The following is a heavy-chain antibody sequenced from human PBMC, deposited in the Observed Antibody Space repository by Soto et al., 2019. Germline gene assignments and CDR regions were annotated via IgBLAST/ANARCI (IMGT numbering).Heavy chain of an antibody. V-gene: IGHV3-23*01. CDR2: ISGSGGST. J-gene: IGHJ3*02. D-gene: IGHD3-10*01. CDR3: AKGWYYYGSGSQTDDAFDI. CDR1: GFTFSSYA. Sequence: EVQLLESGGGLVQPGGSLRLSCAASGFTFSSYAMSWVRQAPGKGLEWVSAISGSGGSTYYADSVKGRFTISRDNSKNPLYLQMNSLRAEDTAVYYCAKGWYYYGSGSQTDDAFDIWGQGTMVTVSS.